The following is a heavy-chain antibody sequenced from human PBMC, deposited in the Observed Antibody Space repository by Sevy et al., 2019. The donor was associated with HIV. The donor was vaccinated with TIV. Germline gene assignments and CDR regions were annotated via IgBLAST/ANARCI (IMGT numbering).Heavy chain of an antibody. CDR2: ISAYNGNT. J-gene: IGHJ4*02. V-gene: IGHV1-18*04. D-gene: IGHD2-15*01. CDR1: GYTFTSYG. CDR3: AREGMFYCSGGSCYVCDY. Sequence: ASVKVSCKASGYTFTSYGMSWVRQAPGQGLEWMGWISAYNGNTNYAQKLQGRVTMNTDTSTRPAYMELRSLRSDETAVYYCAREGMFYCSGGSCYVCDYWGQGTLVTVSS.